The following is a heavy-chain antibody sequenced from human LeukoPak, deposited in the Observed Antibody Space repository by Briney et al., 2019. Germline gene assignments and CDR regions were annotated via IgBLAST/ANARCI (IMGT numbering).Heavy chain of an antibody. V-gene: IGHV4-39*07. CDR2: INHSGST. Sequence: SETLSLTCTVSGGSVSSGSYYWSWIRQPPGKGLEWIGEINHSGSTNYNPSLKSRVTISVDTSKNQFSLKLSSVTAADTAVYYCARGNPSIAARQPLDYWGQGTLVTVSS. CDR3: ARGNPSIAARQPLDY. CDR1: GGSVSSGSYY. D-gene: IGHD6-6*01. J-gene: IGHJ4*02.